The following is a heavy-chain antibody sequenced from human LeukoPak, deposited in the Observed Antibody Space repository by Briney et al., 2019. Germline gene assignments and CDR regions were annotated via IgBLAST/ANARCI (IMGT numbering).Heavy chain of an antibody. CDR1: GFTFSSYA. CDR3: AKGPRAVPPTSY. CDR2: ISGSNT. D-gene: IGHD2-2*01. Sequence: GGSLRLSCEASGFTFSSYAMSWVRQAPGKGLEWVSAISGSNTYYADSVKGRFTISRDNSKSTLYLQMNSLRAEDTAVYYCAKGPRAVPPTSYWGQGTLVTVSS. V-gene: IGHV3-23*01. J-gene: IGHJ4*02.